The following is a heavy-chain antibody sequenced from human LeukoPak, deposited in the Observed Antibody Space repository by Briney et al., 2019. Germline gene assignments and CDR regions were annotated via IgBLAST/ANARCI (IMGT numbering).Heavy chain of an antibody. J-gene: IGHJ4*02. Sequence: GASVKVSCKVSGYTLTELSMLWVRQAPGKGLEWMGGFDPEDGETIYAQKFQGRVTMTEDTSTDTAYMELSSLRSEDTAVYYCATDQSSGYYYFDYWGQGTLVTVSS. CDR3: ATDQSSGYYYFDY. V-gene: IGHV1-24*01. D-gene: IGHD3-22*01. CDR1: GYTLTELS. CDR2: FDPEDGET.